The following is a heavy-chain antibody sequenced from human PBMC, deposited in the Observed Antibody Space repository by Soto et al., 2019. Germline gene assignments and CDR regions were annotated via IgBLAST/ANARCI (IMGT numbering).Heavy chain of an antibody. V-gene: IGHV3-9*01. CDR2: IDWNRATT. D-gene: IGHD3-3*01. J-gene: IGHJ4*02. CDR1: GFIFDDYG. Sequence: EVQLLESGGGVVQPGGSLRLSCIASGFIFDDYGIHWVRQVPGKGLEWVSGIDWNRATTGYADSVKGRFTLSRDNARNSVLLQMNSLRPEDTALYYCVKDVGSRHYDFTNFDSWGQGTLVTVSS. CDR3: VKDVGSRHYDFTNFDS.